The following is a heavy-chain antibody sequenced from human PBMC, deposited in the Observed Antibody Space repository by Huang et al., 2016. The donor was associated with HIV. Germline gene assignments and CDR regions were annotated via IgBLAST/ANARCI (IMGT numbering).Heavy chain of an antibody. D-gene: IGHD3-3*01. CDR3: AKDADTSGYDVLGPFGS. CDR1: GLAFSSYA. CDR2: ITDGINNR. Sequence: EVLLLESGGGLVQPGGSLRLSCVASGLAFSSYAMSWVRQAAGKGRGWVSGITDGINNRYYAHSVKGRFAVSRDDSTNTLYLQMNSLRAEDTAVYYCAKDADTSGYDVLGPFGSWGQGTLVTVSS. J-gene: IGHJ4*02. V-gene: IGHV3-23*01.